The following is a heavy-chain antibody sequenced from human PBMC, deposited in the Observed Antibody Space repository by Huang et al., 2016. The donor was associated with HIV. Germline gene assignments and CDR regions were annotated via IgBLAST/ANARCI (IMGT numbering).Heavy chain of an antibody. CDR2: NNSDGTYI. CDR3: AVGGRTASYFHFDP. Sequence: EVRFQESGGGQVQPGGSLKLSCVASGFTFLDFWMHWARQVSGEGWVWVARNNSDGTYIDYAESVRGRFAVARNNARDILSLEMSSLRPEDTGVYFCAVGGRTASYFHFDPRGQGIPVIV. D-gene: IGHD3-9*01. V-gene: IGHV3-74*01. J-gene: IGHJ5*02. CDR1: GFTFLDFW.